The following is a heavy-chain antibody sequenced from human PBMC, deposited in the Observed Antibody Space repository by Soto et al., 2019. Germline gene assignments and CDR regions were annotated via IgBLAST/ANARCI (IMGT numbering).Heavy chain of an antibody. CDR2: IIPIFGTA. J-gene: IGHJ4*02. Sequence: SVKVSCKASGGTFSSYAISWVRQAPGQGLEWMGGIIPIFGTANYAQKFQGRVTITADESTSTAYMELSSLRSEDTAVYYCAKLDVAAAGTPIRIDYWGQGTLVTVS. CDR3: AKLDVAAAGTPIRIDY. V-gene: IGHV1-69*13. D-gene: IGHD6-13*01. CDR1: GGTFSSYA.